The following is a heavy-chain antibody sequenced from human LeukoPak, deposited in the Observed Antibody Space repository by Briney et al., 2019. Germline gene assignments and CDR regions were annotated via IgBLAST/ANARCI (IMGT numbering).Heavy chain of an antibody. Sequence: GGSLRLSCAASGFTFDDYAMHWVRQAPGKGLEWVSGISWNSGSIGYADSVKGRFTISRDNAKNSLYLQMNSLRAEDTALYYCVFFFATMTAYDTAMARPYWGQGTLVTVSS. D-gene: IGHD5-18*01. CDR1: GFTFDDYA. J-gene: IGHJ4*02. CDR3: VFFFATMTAYDTAMARPY. CDR2: ISWNSGSI. V-gene: IGHV3-9*01.